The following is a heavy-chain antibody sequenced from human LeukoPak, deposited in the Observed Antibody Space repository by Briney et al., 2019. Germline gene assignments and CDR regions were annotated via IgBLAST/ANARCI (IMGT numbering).Heavy chain of an antibody. CDR2: ISGSGGST. CDR1: GITFSSYA. J-gene: IGHJ4*02. D-gene: IGHD3-10*01. CDR3: ASDPGSTDY. V-gene: IGHV3-23*01. Sequence: GGSLRLSCAASGITFSSYAMSWVRQAPGKGLEWVSTISGSGGSTYYADSVKGRFAISRDNSKNTLYLQMNSLRAEDTAVYYCASDPGSTDYWGQGTLVTVSS.